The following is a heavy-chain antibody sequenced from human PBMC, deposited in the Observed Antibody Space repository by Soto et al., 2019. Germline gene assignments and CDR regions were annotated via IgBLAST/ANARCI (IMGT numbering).Heavy chain of an antibody. V-gene: IGHV5-51*01. CDR2: INPYDSDT. CDR3: ARPQYDILTGYPYCFDY. CDR1: GYRFTSYW. Sequence: PGESLKISCKGFGYRFTSYWIGWVRQMPGKGLEWMGIINPYDSDTRYSPSFQGQVTISADKSISTAYLQWNSLKASDTAMYYCARPQYDILTGYPYCFDYWGQGTLVTVSS. J-gene: IGHJ4*02. D-gene: IGHD3-9*01.